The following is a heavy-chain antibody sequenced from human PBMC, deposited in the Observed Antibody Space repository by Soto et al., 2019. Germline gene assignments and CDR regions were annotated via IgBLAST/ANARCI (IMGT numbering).Heavy chain of an antibody. CDR1: GYTFSDYY. D-gene: IGHD3-16*01. CDR3: AREPATAKPEGVDF. V-gene: IGHV1-2*02. Sequence: QVQLVQSGAEVRKPGASVKVSCKASGYTFSDYYIHWVRQAPGQGLEWMGWINPNSGGTKYAPKFQGGITMTRDTSITNAYRELSRLRSGDTAVYYCAREPATAKPEGVDFWGQGTLVTVSS. CDR2: INPNSGGT. J-gene: IGHJ4*02.